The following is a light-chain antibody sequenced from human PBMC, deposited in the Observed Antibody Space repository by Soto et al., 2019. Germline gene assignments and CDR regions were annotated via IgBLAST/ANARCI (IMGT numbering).Light chain of an antibody. J-gene: IGKJ4*01. Sequence: DIQMTQSPSSLSASVGDRVTITCQASQDISDSLNWYQQKPGKAPKLVIYTASNLETGAPSRFSGSGSGTHFAFTISSLQPEDIATYYCQQYDDRPLTFGGGTKVDIK. V-gene: IGKV1-33*01. CDR1: QDISDS. CDR3: QQYDDRPLT. CDR2: TAS.